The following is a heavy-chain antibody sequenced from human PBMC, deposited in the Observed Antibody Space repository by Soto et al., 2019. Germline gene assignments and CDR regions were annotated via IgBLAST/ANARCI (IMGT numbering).Heavy chain of an antibody. D-gene: IGHD3-22*01. J-gene: IGHJ4*02. CDR1: GFSFTGYY. CDR2: INPSGGRT. V-gene: IGHV1-46*01. Sequence: ASVKVSCKASGFSFTGYYIHWLRQAPGQGLEWMGWINPSGGRTTYAQKFQGRVTMTRDTSTSTFHMELSSLTSEDTAVYYCAGLYHYDSSGYYDYWGQGTLVTVSS. CDR3: AGLYHYDSSGYYDY.